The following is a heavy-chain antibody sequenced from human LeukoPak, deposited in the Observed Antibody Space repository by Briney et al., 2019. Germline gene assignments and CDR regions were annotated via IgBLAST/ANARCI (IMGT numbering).Heavy chain of an antibody. CDR2: INPNSGGT. Sequence: ASVKVSCKASGYTFTSYGISWVRQAPGQGLEWMGWINPNSGGTNYAQKFQGRVTMTRDTSISTAYMELSRLRSDDTAVYYCARDYYDSSGYPDYWYFDLWGRGTLVTVSS. CDR1: GYTFTSYG. D-gene: IGHD3-22*01. J-gene: IGHJ2*01. CDR3: ARDYYDSSGYPDYWYFDL. V-gene: IGHV1-2*02.